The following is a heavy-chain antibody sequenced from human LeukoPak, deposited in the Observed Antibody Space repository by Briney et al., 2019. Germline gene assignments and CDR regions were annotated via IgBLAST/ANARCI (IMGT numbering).Heavy chain of an antibody. V-gene: IGHV3-7*04. CDR3: ARDPGYSDYGMDV. D-gene: IGHD5-12*01. CDR1: GFTFSSYW. J-gene: IGHJ6*02. Sequence: GGSLRLSCAASGFTFSSYWMSWVRQAPGKGVGWVANIKQDGSEKYYVDSVKGRFTISRDNAKNSLSLQMNSLRAEDTAVYYCARDPGYSDYGMDVWGQGTTVTVSS. CDR2: IKQDGSEK.